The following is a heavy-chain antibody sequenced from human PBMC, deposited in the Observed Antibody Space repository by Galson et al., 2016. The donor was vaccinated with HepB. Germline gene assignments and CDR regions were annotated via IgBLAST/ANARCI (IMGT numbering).Heavy chain of an antibody. CDR2: ISYTGSI. D-gene: IGHD6-19*01. CDR3: AGGYRSAWYTI. J-gene: IGHJ3*02. Sequence: CNVSGSSVSSFYWNWIRQPPGKGLEWLASISYTGSINYNPSLKGRVTISVDTSKNHFSLDLTSVSAADTAVYYCAGGYRSAWYTIWGRGTMVTVSS. V-gene: IGHV4-59*02. CDR1: GSSVSSFY.